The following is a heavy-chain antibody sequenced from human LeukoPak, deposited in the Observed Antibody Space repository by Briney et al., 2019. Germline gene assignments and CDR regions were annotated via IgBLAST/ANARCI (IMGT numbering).Heavy chain of an antibody. V-gene: IGHV3-21*01. CDR2: ISSSSSYI. Sequence: GGSLRLSCAASGFTFSSYSMNWVRQALGKGLEWVSSISSSSSYIYYADSVKGRFTISRDNAKNSLYLQMNSLRAEDTAVYYCASARRYFDWLLEYYFDYWGQGTLVTVSS. CDR1: GFTFSSYS. J-gene: IGHJ4*02. CDR3: ASARRYFDWLLEYYFDY. D-gene: IGHD3-9*01.